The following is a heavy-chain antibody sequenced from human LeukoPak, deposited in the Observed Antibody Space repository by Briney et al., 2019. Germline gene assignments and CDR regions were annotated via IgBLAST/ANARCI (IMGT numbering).Heavy chain of an antibody. CDR2: IYHSGST. Sequence: SETLSLTCTVSGGSISSGYYWGWIRQPPGQGLEWIGNIYHSGSTYYNPSLKSRVTISIDTSKNQFSLNLSSVTAADTAMYYCARTPRGAFDIWGQGTMVTVSS. CDR1: GGSISSGYY. J-gene: IGHJ3*02. V-gene: IGHV4-38-2*02. D-gene: IGHD3-10*01. CDR3: ARTPRGAFDI.